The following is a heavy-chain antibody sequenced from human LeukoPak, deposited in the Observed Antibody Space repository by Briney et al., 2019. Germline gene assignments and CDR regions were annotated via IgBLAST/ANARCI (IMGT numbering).Heavy chain of an antibody. D-gene: IGHD6-13*01. CDR2: INPNSGGT. CDR1: GYTFTGYY. V-gene: IGHV1-2*02. J-gene: IGHJ4*02. Sequence: ASVKVSCKASGYTFTGYYIHWVRQAPGQGLEWMGWINPNSGGTNYAQNFQGRVTMTRDTSISTAYIELSRLRSDDTAVYYCARAFSSSWYGPGDCWGQGTLVTVSS. CDR3: ARAFSSSWYGPGDC.